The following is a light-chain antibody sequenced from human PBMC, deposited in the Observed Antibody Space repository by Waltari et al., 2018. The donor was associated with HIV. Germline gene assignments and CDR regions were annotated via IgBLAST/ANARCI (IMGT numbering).Light chain of an antibody. Sequence: EIALTQSPGTLSLSPGERASQTISSTYLAWYQQKPGQAPRLLIYGASNRATGIPDRFSGSGSGTDFTLTISSLEPEECAVYYCQQYIGSPRTFGQGTKVELK. CDR1: QTISSTY. J-gene: IGKJ1*01. CDR2: GAS. CDR3: QQYIGSPRT. V-gene: IGKV3-20*01.